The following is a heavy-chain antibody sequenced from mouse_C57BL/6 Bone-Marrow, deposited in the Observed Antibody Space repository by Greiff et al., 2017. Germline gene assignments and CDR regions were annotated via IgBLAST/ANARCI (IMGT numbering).Heavy chain of an antibody. Sequence: VQLQQPGAELVKPGASVKMSCKASGYTFTSYWITWVKRRPGQGLEWIGDIYPGSGSTNYNEKFKSKATLTVDTSSSTAYMQLSSLTSEDSAVYYCARAGYYGGSWYFDVWGTGTTVTVSS. J-gene: IGHJ1*03. V-gene: IGHV1-55*01. CDR1: GYTFTSYW. CDR3: ARAGYYGGSWYFDV. D-gene: IGHD1-1*02. CDR2: IYPGSGST.